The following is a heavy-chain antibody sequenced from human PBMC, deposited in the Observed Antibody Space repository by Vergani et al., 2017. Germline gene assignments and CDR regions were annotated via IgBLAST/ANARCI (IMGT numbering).Heavy chain of an antibody. CDR1: GGSISSGSYY. J-gene: IGHJ5*02. Sequence: QVQLQESGPGLVKPSQTLSLTCTVSGGSISSGSYYWSWIRQPAGKGLEWIGRIYTSGSNNYNPSLKSRVTISVEPSKNQFSLKLSSVTAADTAVYYCARDGSGWYGDNWFDPWGQGTLVTVSS. CDR3: ARDGSGWYGDNWFDP. D-gene: IGHD6-19*01. CDR2: IYTSGSN. V-gene: IGHV4-61*02.